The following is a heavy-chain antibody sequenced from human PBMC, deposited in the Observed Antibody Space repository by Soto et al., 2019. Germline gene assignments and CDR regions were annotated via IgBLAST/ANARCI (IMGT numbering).Heavy chain of an antibody. V-gene: IGHV4-39*01. Sequence: SATLSLTCTVSGGSISSSSYYWGWIRQPPGKGLEWIGGIYYSGSTYYNPSLKSRVTISVDTSKNQFSLKLSSVTAADTAVYYCARQAGYSYGFFDYWGQGTLVTVSS. J-gene: IGHJ4*02. CDR1: GGSISSSSYY. CDR2: IYYSGST. CDR3: ARQAGYSYGFFDY. D-gene: IGHD5-18*01.